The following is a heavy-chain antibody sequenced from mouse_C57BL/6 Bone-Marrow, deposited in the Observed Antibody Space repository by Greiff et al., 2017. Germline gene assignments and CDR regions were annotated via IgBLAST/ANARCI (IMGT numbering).Heavy chain of an antibody. D-gene: IGHD2-3*01. V-gene: IGHV14-3*01. Sequence: VQLQQSVAELVRPGASVKLSCTASGFNIKNTYMHWVKQRPEQGLEWIGRIDPANGHNKYAPKFQGKAPITADTSSNTAYLQLSSLTSEDTAIXYSAIYDDCPYAMDYWGQGTSVTVSS. CDR1: GFNIKNTY. CDR2: IDPANGHN. J-gene: IGHJ4*01. CDR3: AIYDDCPYAMDY.